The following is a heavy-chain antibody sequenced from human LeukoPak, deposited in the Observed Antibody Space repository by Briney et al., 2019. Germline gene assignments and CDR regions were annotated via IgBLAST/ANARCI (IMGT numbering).Heavy chain of an antibody. CDR1: GGSFSGYY. D-gene: IGHD3-16*01. CDR2: INHSGST. J-gene: IGHJ4*02. Sequence: SETLSLTCAVYGGSFSGYYWSWIRQPPGKGLEWIGEINHSGSTNYNPSLKSRVTISVDTSKNQFSLRLSSVTAADTAVYYCARRGEYFDIWGQGTLVTVSS. CDR3: ARRGEYFDI. V-gene: IGHV4-34*01.